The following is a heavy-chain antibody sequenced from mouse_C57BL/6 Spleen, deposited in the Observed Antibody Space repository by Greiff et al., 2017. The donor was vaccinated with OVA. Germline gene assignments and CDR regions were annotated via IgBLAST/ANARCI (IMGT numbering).Heavy chain of an antibody. CDR3: ANFAY. Sequence: EVKVVESGGGLVKPAGSLKLSCAATGFTFSDYGMHCVRQDPEKGLEWVAYISSGSSTIYYAATVKGRFTIARDNAKNTLFLQMTSLGAEYTAMYYCANFAYWGKGTLVTVSA. V-gene: IGHV5-17*01. CDR1: GFTFSDYG. J-gene: IGHJ3*01. CDR2: ISSGSSTI.